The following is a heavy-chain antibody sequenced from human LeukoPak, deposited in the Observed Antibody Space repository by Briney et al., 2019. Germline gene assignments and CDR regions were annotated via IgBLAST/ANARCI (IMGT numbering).Heavy chain of an antibody. CDR3: ARVDYGDYGFDY. V-gene: IGHV3-66*01. Sequence: GGSLRLSCSASGFTFSGYAMHWVRQAPGKGLEWVSVIYSGGSTYYADSVKGRFTISRDNSKNTLYLQMNSLRAEDTAVYYCARVDYGDYGFDYWGQGTLVTVSS. CDR1: GFTFSGYA. CDR2: IYSGGST. J-gene: IGHJ4*02. D-gene: IGHD4-17*01.